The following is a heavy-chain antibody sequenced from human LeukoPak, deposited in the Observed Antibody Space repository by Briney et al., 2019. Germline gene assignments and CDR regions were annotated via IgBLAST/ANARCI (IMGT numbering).Heavy chain of an antibody. D-gene: IGHD3-16*01. V-gene: IGHV1-2*02. CDR1: GYTFTSYY. CDR3: ARDSTLRPFDY. CDR2: INPNGGGT. Sequence: ASVKVSCKASGYTFTSYYIHWVRQVPGQGLESMGWINPNGGGTYYAQKFQGRVTMTRDTSISTAYTELSRLGSDDTAVYYCARDSTLRPFDYWGQGTLVTVSS. J-gene: IGHJ4*02.